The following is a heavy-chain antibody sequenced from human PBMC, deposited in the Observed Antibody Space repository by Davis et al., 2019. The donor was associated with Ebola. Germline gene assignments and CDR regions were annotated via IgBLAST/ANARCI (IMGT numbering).Heavy chain of an antibody. D-gene: IGHD6-19*01. CDR3: VRHGLQWLVQHWFDP. CDR2: VYYTGST. CDR1: GGSISSYY. V-gene: IGHV4-59*08. Sequence: GSLRLSCTVSGGSISSYYWSWIRQPPGKALEWIGYVYYTGSTSYDPSFKSRVTMSVDTSKNQFFLNLKSVSAADTAVYYCVRHGLQWLVQHWFDPWGQGTLVTVSS. J-gene: IGHJ5*02.